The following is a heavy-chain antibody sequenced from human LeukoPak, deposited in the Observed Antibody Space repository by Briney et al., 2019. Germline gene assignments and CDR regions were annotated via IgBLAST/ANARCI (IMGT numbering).Heavy chain of an antibody. J-gene: IGHJ5*02. CDR1: GGTFSSYA. D-gene: IGHD3-22*01. V-gene: IGHV1-69*05. CDR2: IIPIFGTA. CDR3: ARAEYYYDSSGYYYESSRWFDP. Sequence: SVKVPCKASGGTFSSYAISWVRQAPGQGLEWMGGIIPIFGTANYAQKFQGRVTITTDESTSTAYMELSSLRSEDTAVYYCARAEYYYDSSGYYYESSRWFDPWGQGTLVTVSS.